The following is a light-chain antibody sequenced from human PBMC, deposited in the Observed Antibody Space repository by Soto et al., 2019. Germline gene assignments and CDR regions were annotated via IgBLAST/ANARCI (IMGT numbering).Light chain of an antibody. CDR3: VAWDDSLNGPL. CDR2: TDS. Sequence: QSVLTQPPSASGTPGQVVTISCSGSSSNIGSNTVNWYQHLPGTAPKLLIYTDSLRPSGVPGRFTAFKSGTSASLAISGLQSEDEAEYYCVAWDDSLNGPLFGGGTQLTFL. CDR1: SSNIGSNT. J-gene: IGLJ2*01. V-gene: IGLV1-44*01.